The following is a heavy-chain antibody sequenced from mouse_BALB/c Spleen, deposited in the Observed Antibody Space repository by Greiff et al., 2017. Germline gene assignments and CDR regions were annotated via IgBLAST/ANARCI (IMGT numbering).Heavy chain of an antibody. CDR1: GFTFSSYA. CDR2: ISSGGSYT. D-gene: IGHD5-1*01. Sequence: EVKLMESGGGLVKPGGSLKLSCAASGFTFSSYAMSWVRQSPEKRLEWVAEISSGGSYTYYPDTVTGRFTISRDNAKNTLYLEMSSLRSEDTAMYYCAREGTSGGYAMDYWGQGTSVTVSS. V-gene: IGHV5-9-4*01. J-gene: IGHJ4*01. CDR3: AREGTSGGYAMDY.